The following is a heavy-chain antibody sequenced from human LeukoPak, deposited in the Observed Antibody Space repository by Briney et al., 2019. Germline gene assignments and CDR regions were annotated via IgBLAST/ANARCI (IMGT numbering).Heavy chain of an antibody. CDR1: GGSFSSGGYY. J-gene: IGHJ4*02. D-gene: IGHD3-22*01. CDR2: IYYSGST. V-gene: IGHV4-31*03. Sequence: SETLSLTCTVSGGSFSSGGYYWSWIRQHPGKGLEWIGYIYYSGSTYYNPSLKSRVTISVDTSKNQFSLKLSSVTAADTAVYYCARYYDSSGYYRYFDYWGQGTLVTVSS. CDR3: ARYYDSSGYYRYFDY.